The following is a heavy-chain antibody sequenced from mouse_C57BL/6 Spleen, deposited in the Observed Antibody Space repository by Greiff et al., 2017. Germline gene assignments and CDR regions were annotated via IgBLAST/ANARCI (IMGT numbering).Heavy chain of an antibody. Sequence: VQLQQSGAELVRPGASVKLSCTASGFTFKDYYMHWVKQRPEQGLEWIGRIDPEDGDTESAPKFQGKATMTADTSSNTAYLQLSSLTSEDTAVYYCTSKYAMGYWGQGTSVTVSS. CDR2: IDPEDGDT. V-gene: IGHV14-1*01. J-gene: IGHJ4*01. CDR1: GFTFKDYY. CDR3: TSKYAMGY.